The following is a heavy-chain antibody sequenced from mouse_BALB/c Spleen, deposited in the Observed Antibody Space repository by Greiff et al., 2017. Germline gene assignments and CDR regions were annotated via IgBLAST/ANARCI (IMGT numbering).Heavy chain of an antibody. V-gene: IGHV14-3*02. CDR1: GFNIKDTY. Sequence: VQLQQSGAELVKPGASVKLSCTASGFNIKDTYMPWVKQRPEQGLEWIGRIDPANGNTKYDPKFQGKATITADTSSNTAYLQLSSLTSEDTAVYYCARGPSFYAMDYWGQGTSVTVSS. CDR2: IDPANGNT. J-gene: IGHJ4*01. CDR3: ARGPSFYAMDY.